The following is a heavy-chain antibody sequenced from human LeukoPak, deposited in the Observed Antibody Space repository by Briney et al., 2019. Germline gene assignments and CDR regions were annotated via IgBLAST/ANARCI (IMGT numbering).Heavy chain of an antibody. D-gene: IGHD6-6*01. CDR1: GFTFSSYA. CDR3: AIAVAARQGTIDP. V-gene: IGHV3-23*01. Sequence: TGGSLRLSCAASGFTFSSYAMSWVRQAPGKGLEWVSAISGSGGTTYYADSVKGRFTISRDNSKSTLYVQMNSLRAEDTAVYYCAIAVAARQGTIDPWGQGTLVTISS. CDR2: ISGSGGTT. J-gene: IGHJ5*02.